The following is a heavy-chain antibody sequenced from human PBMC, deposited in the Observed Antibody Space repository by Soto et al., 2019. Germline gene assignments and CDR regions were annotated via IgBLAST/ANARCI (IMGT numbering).Heavy chain of an antibody. Sequence: PGGSLRLSCAASGFTFSSYAMSWVRQAPGKGLEWVSAISGSGGSTYYADSVKGRFTISRDNSKNTLYLQMNSLRAEDTAVYYCANSYYYDSSGYLYAFDIWGQGTMVTVSS. CDR1: GFTFSSYA. J-gene: IGHJ3*02. CDR2: ISGSGGST. CDR3: ANSYYYDSSGYLYAFDI. D-gene: IGHD3-22*01. V-gene: IGHV3-23*01.